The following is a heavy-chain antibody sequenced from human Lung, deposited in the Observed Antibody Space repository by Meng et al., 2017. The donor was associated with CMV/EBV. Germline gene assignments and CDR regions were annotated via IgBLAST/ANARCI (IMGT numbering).Heavy chain of an antibody. J-gene: IGHJ4*02. CDR3: ARADYANYGFWSGFPAF. V-gene: IGHV3-30*04. CDR1: GFMFSSYS. CDR2: TSYDGSKK. Sequence: GGSLRLSCVASGFMFSSYSLHWVRQAPGKGLEWVAVTSYDGSKKEYANSVKGRFTVSRDNSKNTLYLQMNTLRADDTAVYYCARADYANYGFWSGFPAFWGQGTRVXVS. D-gene: IGHD3-3*01.